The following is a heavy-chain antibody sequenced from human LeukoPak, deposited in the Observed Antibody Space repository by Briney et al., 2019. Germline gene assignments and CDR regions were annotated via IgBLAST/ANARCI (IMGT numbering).Heavy chain of an antibody. CDR3: ARADYCDYGPPEY. J-gene: IGHJ4*02. V-gene: IGHV4-34*01. Sequence: SETLSLTCAVWGGSFRCCYWSGTRQPPGKGLEWIGEINHSGSTNYNPSLKSRVTISVDTSKNQFSLKLSSVTAADTAVYYCARADYCDYGPPEYWVQGTLVTVSS. CDR2: INHSGST. CDR1: GGSFRCCY. D-gene: IGHD4-17*01.